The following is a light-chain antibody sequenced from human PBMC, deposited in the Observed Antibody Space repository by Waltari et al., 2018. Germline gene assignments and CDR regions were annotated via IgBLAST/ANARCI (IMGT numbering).Light chain of an antibody. J-gene: IGKJ5*01. CDR3: QQRKTWPIT. CDR1: QSVSSF. CDR2: AAS. Sequence: EIVFTQSPATLPLSPGERATLSCRSSQSVSSFLAWYQQKRGQAPRLLIYAASTRATGIPARFSGSGSGIDVTLTISSLEPEDFAVYYCQQRKTWPITFGQGTRLEIK. V-gene: IGKV3-11*01.